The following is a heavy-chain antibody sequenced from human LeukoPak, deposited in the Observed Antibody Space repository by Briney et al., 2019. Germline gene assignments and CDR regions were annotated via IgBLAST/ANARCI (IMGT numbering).Heavy chain of an antibody. CDR1: GYTLTELS. V-gene: IGHV1-24*01. Sequence: ASVKVSCKVSGYTLTELSMHWVRQAPGKGLEWMGGFDPEDGETIYAQKFQGRVTITADESTSTAYMELSSLRSEDTAVYYCARDLGYYDSSGYLSLDYWGQGTLVTVSS. J-gene: IGHJ4*02. CDR3: ARDLGYYDSSGYLSLDY. D-gene: IGHD3-22*01. CDR2: FDPEDGET.